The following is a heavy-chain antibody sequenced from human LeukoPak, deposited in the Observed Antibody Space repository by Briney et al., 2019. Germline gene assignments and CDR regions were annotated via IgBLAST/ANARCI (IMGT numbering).Heavy chain of an antibody. CDR2: IKEDGSEE. CDR3: GKSMDV. Sequence: GGSLRLSCAASGFTFSSYWMNWVRQAPGKGLEWVANIKEDGSEEYYVDSVKGRFAISRDNAKNSLYLQMNSLRAEDTAVYYCGKSMDVWGKGTTVTVSS. CDR1: GFTFSSYW. J-gene: IGHJ6*03. V-gene: IGHV3-7*01.